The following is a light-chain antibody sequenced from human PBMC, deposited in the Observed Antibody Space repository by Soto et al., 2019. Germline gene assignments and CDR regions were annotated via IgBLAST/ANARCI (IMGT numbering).Light chain of an antibody. Sequence: EIVMTQSPATLSVSPGESVTLSCRASQSVSSGLAWYQQKPGQAPRLLIYGASTRAIGIPDRFSGSWSATEFTLTITSLQSEDFAVYYCQQYKSSPHITFGQGTRLEIK. CDR1: QSVSSG. J-gene: IGKJ5*01. CDR2: GAS. CDR3: QQYKSSPHIT. V-gene: IGKV3-15*01.